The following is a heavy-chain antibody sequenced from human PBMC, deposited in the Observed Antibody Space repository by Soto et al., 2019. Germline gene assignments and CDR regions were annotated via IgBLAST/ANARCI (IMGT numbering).Heavy chain of an antibody. CDR1: GGSISSYY. D-gene: IGHD3-16*01. J-gene: IGHJ5*02. CDR3: ARGDDHNWFDP. V-gene: IGHV4-59*01. Sequence: SETLSLTCTVSGGSISSYYWSWIRQPPGKGLEWIGYIYYSGSTNYNPSLKSRVTISVDTSKNQFSLKLGSVTAADTAVYYCARGDDHNWFDPCGQGTLVTVSS. CDR2: IYYSGST.